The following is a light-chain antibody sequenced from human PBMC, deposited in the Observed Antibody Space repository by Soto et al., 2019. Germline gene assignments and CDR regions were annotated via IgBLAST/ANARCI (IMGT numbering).Light chain of an antibody. CDR2: DAS. Sequence: EILMTQSPATLSVSPGERATLSCRASQSLSSNLAWYQQKPGQAPRLLIYDASTRATGIPARFSGSGYGREFTPTISSLQSEDFAVYYCQQYNYWPPYTFGQGTKLEIK. V-gene: IGKV3-15*01. CDR1: QSLSSN. CDR3: QQYNYWPPYT. J-gene: IGKJ2*01.